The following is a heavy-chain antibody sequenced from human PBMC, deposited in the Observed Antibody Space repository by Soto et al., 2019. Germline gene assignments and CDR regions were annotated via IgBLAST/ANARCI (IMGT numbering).Heavy chain of an antibody. Sequence: VGSLRLSCAASGFTFSSYSMNWVRQAPGKGLEWVSSISSSSSYIYYADSVKGRFTISRDNAKNSLYLQMNSLRAEDTAVYYCASVAVAGTGFDYWGQGTLVTVSS. J-gene: IGHJ4*02. CDR2: ISSSSSYI. CDR3: ASVAVAGTGFDY. CDR1: GFTFSSYS. V-gene: IGHV3-21*01. D-gene: IGHD6-19*01.